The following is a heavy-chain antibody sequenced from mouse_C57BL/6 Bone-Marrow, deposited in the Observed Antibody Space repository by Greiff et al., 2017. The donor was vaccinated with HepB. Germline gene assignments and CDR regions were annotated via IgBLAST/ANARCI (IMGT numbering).Heavy chain of an antibody. CDR3: ARTGNCYAMDY. CDR1: GYTFTDYY. Sequence: VQLQQSGPELVKPGASVKISCKASGYTFTDYYMNWVKQSHGKSLEWIGEFNPNNGGTSSKQKFKGKATLTVDKSSSTAYMELRSLTSEDSAVYYCARTGNCYAMDYWGQGTSVTVSS. V-gene: IGHV1-26*01. D-gene: IGHD4-1*01. J-gene: IGHJ4*01. CDR2: FNPNNGGT.